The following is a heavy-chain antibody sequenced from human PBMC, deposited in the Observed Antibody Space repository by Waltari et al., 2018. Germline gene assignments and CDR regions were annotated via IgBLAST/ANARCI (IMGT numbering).Heavy chain of an antibody. CDR2: IGSEGSEK. V-gene: IGHV3-33*06. Sequence: VQLLESGGAVVQPGRSLRLSCAASGFTFSSHGLDWVRQAPGKGWGRGAVIGSEGSEKDFSEFVKGRISISGDNDRNMWDLEMKSLSGEDTAVYYCVKEGEFWSSPKYYCDSWGPGTPVTVSS. J-gene: IGHJ4*02. CDR3: VKEGEFWSSPKYYCDS. CDR1: GFTFSSHG. D-gene: IGHD3-3*01.